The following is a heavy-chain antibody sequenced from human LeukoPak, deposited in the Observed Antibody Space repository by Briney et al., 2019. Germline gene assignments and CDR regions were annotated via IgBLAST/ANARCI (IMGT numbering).Heavy chain of an antibody. J-gene: IGHJ3*02. CDR2: IYYSGST. V-gene: IGHV4-59*11. CDR3: ARLVDCRSTSCYAFNI. CDR1: GGSISTHY. D-gene: IGHD2-2*01. Sequence: SETLSLTCTVSGGSISTHYWSWIRQPPGKGLEWIGYIYYSGSTNYNPSLRSRVTISIDTSKNQFSLKLSSVTAADTAVYYCARLVDCRSTSCYAFNIWGQGTMVTVSS.